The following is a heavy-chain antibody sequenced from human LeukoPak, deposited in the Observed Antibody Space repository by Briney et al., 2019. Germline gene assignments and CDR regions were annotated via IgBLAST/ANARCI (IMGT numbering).Heavy chain of an antibody. CDR1: GFTFSSHA. CDR2: ISGSGDNR. CDR3: AKNPLVSGTIYFDS. V-gene: IGHV3-23*01. J-gene: IGHJ4*02. D-gene: IGHD6-19*01. Sequence: PGGSLRLSCAASGFTFSSHAMSWVRQAPGKGLEWVSSISGSGDNRNYADSVKGRFTISRDNSKSTLYLEMNRLRAEDTAIYYCAKNPLVSGTIYFDSWGQGTLLTVSS.